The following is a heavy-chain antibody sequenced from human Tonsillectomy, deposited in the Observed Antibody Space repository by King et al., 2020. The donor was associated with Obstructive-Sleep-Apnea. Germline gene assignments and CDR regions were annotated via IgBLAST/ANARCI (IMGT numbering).Heavy chain of an antibody. CDR1: GFTFSSHW. Sequence: VQLVESGGGVVQSGGSLRLSCAASGFTFSSHWMHWVRQVPGKGLVWVSRIKNDGSGIIYADSVKGRFTISRDNTKNTLYLQMNSLRAEDTAVYYWAREWIRSGWPFDHWGQGTLVTVSS. D-gene: IGHD6-19*01. CDR2: IKNDGSGI. V-gene: IGHV3-74*01. CDR3: AREWIRSGWPFDH. J-gene: IGHJ4*02.